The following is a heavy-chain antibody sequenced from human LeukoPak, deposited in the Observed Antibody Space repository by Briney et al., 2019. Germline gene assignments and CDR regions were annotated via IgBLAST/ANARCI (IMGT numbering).Heavy chain of an antibody. CDR3: ARGSVLLWFGEPFGFDP. Sequence: ASVKVSCEASGYTFTSYAMNWVRQAPGQGLEWMGWINTNTGNPTYAQGFTGRFVFSLDTSVSTAYLQISSLKAEDTAVYYCARGSVLLWFGEPFGFDPWGQGTLVTVSS. CDR1: GYTFTSYA. D-gene: IGHD3-10*01. V-gene: IGHV7-4-1*02. CDR2: INTNTGNP. J-gene: IGHJ5*02.